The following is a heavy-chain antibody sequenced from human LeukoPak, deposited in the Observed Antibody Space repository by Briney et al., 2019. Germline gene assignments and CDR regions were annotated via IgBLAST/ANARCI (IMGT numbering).Heavy chain of an antibody. V-gene: IGHV3-33*05. D-gene: IGHD3-16*01. Sequence: GGSLRLSRAASGFTFSRYGMHWVRQAPGKGLEWVATISSDGNNKNYADSMKGRFTISRDNSKNTLYLQMNSLRAEDTAVYYCAKGAWGGETTPYYFDYWGQGTLVTVSS. CDR3: AKGAWGGETTPYYFDY. CDR2: ISSDGNNK. J-gene: IGHJ4*02. CDR1: GFTFSRYG.